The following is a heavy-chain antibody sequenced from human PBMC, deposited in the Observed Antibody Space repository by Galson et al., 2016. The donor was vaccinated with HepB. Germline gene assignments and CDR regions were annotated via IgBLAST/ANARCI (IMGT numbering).Heavy chain of an antibody. CDR2: IKQDGSEK. CDR3: TRTISATAGID. J-gene: IGHJ4*02. D-gene: IGHD6-13*01. CDR1: GYNFITYW. V-gene: IGHV3-7*04. Sequence: SGAEVKKPGESLRISCMGSGYNFITYWISWVRQMPGKGLEWLANIKQDGSEKYYVDSVRGRFTISRDNAMNSLYLHMSSLRAEDTALYYCTRTISATAGIDWGQGTLVTVSS.